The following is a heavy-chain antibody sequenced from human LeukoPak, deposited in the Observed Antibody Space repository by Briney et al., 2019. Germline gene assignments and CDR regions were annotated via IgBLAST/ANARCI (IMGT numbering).Heavy chain of an antibody. D-gene: IGHD1-26*01. J-gene: IGHJ5*02. Sequence: ASVKVSCKASGYTFTSYGISWVRQAPGQGLEWMGWISAYNGNTNYAQKLQGRVTMTTDTSTSTAYMELRSLRSDDTAVYYCARVSQLVGARIDWFDPWGQGTLVTVSS. CDR1: GYTFTSYG. V-gene: IGHV1-18*01. CDR2: ISAYNGNT. CDR3: ARVSQLVGARIDWFDP.